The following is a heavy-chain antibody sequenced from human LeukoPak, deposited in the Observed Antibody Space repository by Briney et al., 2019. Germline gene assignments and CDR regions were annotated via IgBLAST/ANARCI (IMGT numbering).Heavy chain of an antibody. CDR3: AKFYDSSGYYLFDY. V-gene: IGHV3-23*01. Sequence: PGGSLRLSCAASGFTFSSYAMSWVRQAPGKGLEWVSAISGSGGSTYYADSVKGRFTISRDNSKNALYLQMNSLRAEDTAVYYCAKFYDSSGYYLFDYWGQGTLVTVSS. CDR2: ISGSGGST. D-gene: IGHD3-22*01. CDR1: GFTFSSYA. J-gene: IGHJ4*02.